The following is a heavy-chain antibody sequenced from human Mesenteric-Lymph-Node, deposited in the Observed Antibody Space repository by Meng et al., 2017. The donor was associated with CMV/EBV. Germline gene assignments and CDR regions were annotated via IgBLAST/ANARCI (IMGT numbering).Heavy chain of an antibody. Sequence: GESLKISCAASGFTFSSYDMHWVRQATGKGLEWVSAIRGSSAYIYSRTSGDTYYADSVKGRFTISRDNAKNSLYLQMNSLRAEDTAVYFCARDLAWSSSQDAFDIWGQGTMVTVSS. D-gene: IGHD6-6*01. V-gene: IGHV3-21*01. CDR2: IRGSSAYIYSRTSGDT. CDR3: ARDLAWSSSQDAFDI. J-gene: IGHJ3*02. CDR1: GFTFSSYD.